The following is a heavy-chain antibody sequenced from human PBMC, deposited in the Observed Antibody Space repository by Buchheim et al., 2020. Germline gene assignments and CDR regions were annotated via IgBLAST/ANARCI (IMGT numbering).Heavy chain of an antibody. J-gene: IGHJ4*02. CDR2: ISGSGTTI. CDR3: AKEGSGLDSGTFDY. D-gene: IGHD3-3*01. Sequence: VQLVESRGGVVQPGRSLRLSCAASGFTFSTYAIHWVRQAPGKGLEWVSGISGSGTTIYYADSVKGRFTISRDNSKNTLYLQMNSLRAEDTALYYCAKEGSGLDSGTFDYWGQGTL. V-gene: IGHV3-23*04. CDR1: GFTFSTYA.